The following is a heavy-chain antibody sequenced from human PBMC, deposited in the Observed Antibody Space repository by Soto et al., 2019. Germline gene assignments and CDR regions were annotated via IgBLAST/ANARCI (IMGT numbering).Heavy chain of an antibody. D-gene: IGHD3-16*01. CDR3: AKDREVAYSWFDP. J-gene: IGHJ5*02. CDR2: IDPKTGDT. V-gene: IGHV1-2*06. Sequence: QVHLVQSGAEVREPGASVKVSCKASGYTFTADYLHWVRQAPGQGLEWMGRIDPKTGDTHYGQKFQGRVTMTWDTSVSTAYMEMKRLQSDDTATYFCAKDREVAYSWFDPWGQGSLVTVTS. CDR1: GYTFTADY.